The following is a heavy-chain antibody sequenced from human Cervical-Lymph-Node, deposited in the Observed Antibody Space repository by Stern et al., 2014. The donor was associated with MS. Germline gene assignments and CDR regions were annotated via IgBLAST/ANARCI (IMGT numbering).Heavy chain of an antibody. D-gene: IGHD3-10*02. V-gene: IGHV3-33*01. Sequence: MQLVESGGGVVQPGGSLRLSCAASGFSFSNYVMHWVRQAPGKGLEWVALVWTDGVEKYYAESVKGRFTISRDKSTNTVQLQMNTLRGEDTAVYYCTREILSCAIFNVLGCSGGDGFDVWGQGTVVTVSS. CDR1: GFSFSNYV. J-gene: IGHJ3*01. CDR2: VWTDGVEK. CDR3: TREILSCAIFNVLGCSGGDGFDV.